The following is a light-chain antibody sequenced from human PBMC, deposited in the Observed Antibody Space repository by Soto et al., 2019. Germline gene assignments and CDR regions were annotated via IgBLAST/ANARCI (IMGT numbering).Light chain of an antibody. CDR3: QQYNNWPPVT. CDR2: GAS. V-gene: IGKV3-15*01. J-gene: IGKJ4*01. Sequence: EIVLTQSPATLSVSPGERVTLSCRASRSVDINLAWYQQKPGQAPRLLIYGASTRATDMPGRFSGRGAGAAFTLTISSLQSEDSAVYYCQQYNNWPPVTFGGGTKVDIK. CDR1: RSVDIN.